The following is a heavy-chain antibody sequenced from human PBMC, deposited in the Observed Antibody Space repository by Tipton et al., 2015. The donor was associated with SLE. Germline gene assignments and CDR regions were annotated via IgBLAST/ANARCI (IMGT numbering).Heavy chain of an antibody. CDR2: IYYSGST. CDR3: ARQGTGFGSGRDDY. J-gene: IGHJ4*02. CDR1: GASISSYS. Sequence: GASISSYSWSWIRQPPGKGLEWIGYIYYSGSTNYNPSLKSRVTTSVDTSKNQFSLSLYSVTVEDTAVYYCARQGTGFGSGRDDYWGQGTMVNVSS. V-gene: IGHV4-59*08. D-gene: IGHD1-14*01.